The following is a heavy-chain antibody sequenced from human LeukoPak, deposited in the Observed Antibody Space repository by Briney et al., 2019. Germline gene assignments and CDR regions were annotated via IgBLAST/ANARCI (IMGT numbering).Heavy chain of an antibody. V-gene: IGHV3-33*01. J-gene: IGHJ4*02. CDR3: ARDYYYDSSGYWDYYFDY. CDR1: GFTFSRFG. CDR2: IWYDGSNK. D-gene: IGHD3-22*01. Sequence: GGSLRLSCAASGFTFSRFGMHWVRQAPGKGREWVAVIWYDGSNKYYADSVKGRFTISRDNSKNTLYLEMNSLRAEDTAVYYCARDYYYDSSGYWDYYFDYWGQGTLVSVSS.